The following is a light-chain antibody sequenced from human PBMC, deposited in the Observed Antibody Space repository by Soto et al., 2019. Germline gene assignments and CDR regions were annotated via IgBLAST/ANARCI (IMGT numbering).Light chain of an antibody. J-gene: IGKJ4*01. CDR3: QQSYGTPLT. V-gene: IGKV1-39*01. CDR1: QSISNY. CDR2: AAS. Sequence: DMEMTQSPSSLSASVGDRVTITCRASQSISNYLNWYQHKPGKVPKRLIYAASSLQSGVPTRFSGSGSGTDFTHTISSLQPEDFATYYCQQSYGTPLTFGGGTKIEIK.